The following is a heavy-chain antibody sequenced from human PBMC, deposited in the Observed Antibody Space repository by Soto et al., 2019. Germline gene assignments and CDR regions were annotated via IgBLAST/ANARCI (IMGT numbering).Heavy chain of an antibody. V-gene: IGHV1-18*01. CDR2: ISAYNGNT. Sequence: ASVKVSCKASGYLFISYGISWVRQAPGQGLEWMGRISAYNGNTNYAQNLQGRVTMTTDTSTSTAYMELRSLRSDDTAVYYCARDMMSSGSFGLIDYWGQGTLVTVSS. CDR3: ARDMMSSGSFGLIDY. D-gene: IGHD3-22*01. CDR1: GYLFISYG. J-gene: IGHJ4*02.